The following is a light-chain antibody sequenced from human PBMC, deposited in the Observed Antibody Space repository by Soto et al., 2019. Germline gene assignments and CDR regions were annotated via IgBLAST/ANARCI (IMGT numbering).Light chain of an antibody. CDR1: QSLLHVNGYNY. V-gene: IGKV2-28*01. CDR3: MQALQTPPT. CDR2: LGS. J-gene: IGKJ1*01. Sequence: DLVMTQSPLSLSVTPGESASISCRSSQSLLHVNGYNYLDWYLQKPGQSPQPLIYLGSNRASGVPDRFSGSGSGTDFTLKISRVEAEDVGVYYCMQALQTPPTFGQGTKVEIK.